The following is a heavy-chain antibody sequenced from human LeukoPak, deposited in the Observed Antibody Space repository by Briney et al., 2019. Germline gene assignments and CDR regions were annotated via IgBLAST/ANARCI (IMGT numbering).Heavy chain of an antibody. D-gene: IGHD6-13*01. CDR3: AKDIGRSSYFYFDY. CDR1: GFTFSDYG. V-gene: IGHV3-30*02. CDR2: TRYDGSDK. J-gene: IGHJ4*02. Sequence: GGSLRLSCAASGFTFSDYGMHWVRQAPGKGLGWVAFTRYDGSDKYYADSVKGRFTISRDNSKNTLYVQMNTLRAEDTAVYYCAKDIGRSSYFYFDYWGQGTLVTVSP.